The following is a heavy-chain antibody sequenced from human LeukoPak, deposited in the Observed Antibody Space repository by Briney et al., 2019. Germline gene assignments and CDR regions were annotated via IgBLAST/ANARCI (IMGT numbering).Heavy chain of an antibody. CDR2: ISGDGGST. Sequence: GGSLRLSCAASGFTFDDYAMHWVRRAPGKGLEWVSLISGDGGSTYYADSVKGRFTISRDNSKNSLYLQMNSLRTEDTALYYCAKGGYSSSWYNYWGQGTLVTVSS. J-gene: IGHJ4*02. V-gene: IGHV3-43*02. D-gene: IGHD6-13*01. CDR3: AKGGYSSSWYNY. CDR1: GFTFDDYA.